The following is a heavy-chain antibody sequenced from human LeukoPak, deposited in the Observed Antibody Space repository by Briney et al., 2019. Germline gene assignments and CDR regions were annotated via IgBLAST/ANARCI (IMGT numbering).Heavy chain of an antibody. J-gene: IGHJ4*02. V-gene: IGHV3-23*01. CDR3: AKDQYGGNPQYYFDY. Sequence: GGSLRLSCAASGXTFSSYAMSWVRQAPGKGLEWVSAISGSGGNTYYADSVKGRFTISRDNSKSTLYLQMNSLRAEDTAVYYCAKDQYGGNPQYYFDYWGQGTLVTVSS. D-gene: IGHD4-23*01. CDR2: ISGSGGNT. CDR1: GXTFSSYA.